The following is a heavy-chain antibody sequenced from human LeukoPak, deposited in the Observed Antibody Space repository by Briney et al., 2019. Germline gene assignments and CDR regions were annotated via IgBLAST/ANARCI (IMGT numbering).Heavy chain of an antibody. J-gene: IGHJ4*02. CDR2: ISSSSSYI. CDR3: ARDFTYYYDSSGRTVY. Sequence: GGSLRLSCAASGFTFSSYSMNLVRQAPGKGLEWVSSISSSSSYIYYADSVKGRFTISRDNAKNSLYLQMNSLRAEDTAVYYCARDFTYYYDSSGRTVYWGQGTLVTVSS. V-gene: IGHV3-21*01. D-gene: IGHD3-22*01. CDR1: GFTFSSYS.